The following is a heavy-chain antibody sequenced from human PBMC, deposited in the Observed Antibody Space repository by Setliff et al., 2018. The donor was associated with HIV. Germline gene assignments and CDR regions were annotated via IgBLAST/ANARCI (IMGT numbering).Heavy chain of an antibody. V-gene: IGHV1-2*02. D-gene: IGHD1-7*01. CDR2: INPNSGAT. Sequence: ASVKVSCKASGYTFSGYYLHWVRRAPGQGLEWMGWINPNSGATNYAQSFQGRVTMTRDTSISTAYMDLSSLTSDDTAVYYCNTDFLWNSLSFSDYWGQGTLVTVSS. J-gene: IGHJ4*02. CDR3: NTDFLWNSLSFSDY. CDR1: GYTFSGYY.